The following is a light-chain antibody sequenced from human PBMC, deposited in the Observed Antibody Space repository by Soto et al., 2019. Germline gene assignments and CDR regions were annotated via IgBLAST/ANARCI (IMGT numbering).Light chain of an antibody. CDR1: QSFTRW. V-gene: IGKV1-5*01. J-gene: IGKJ1*01. Sequence: DIQMTQSPSTLSASVGDRVTITPRASQSFTRWLAWYQQKPGKAPKLLIYDASNLEIGAPSRFSGSGSGTEFTLTISSLQPDDFATYYCQQYNSYLWTVGQGNKVDIK. CDR3: QQYNSYLWT. CDR2: DAS.